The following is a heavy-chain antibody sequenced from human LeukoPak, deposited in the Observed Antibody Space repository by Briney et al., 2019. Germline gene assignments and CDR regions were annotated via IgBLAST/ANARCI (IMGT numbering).Heavy chain of an antibody. CDR3: ATVGYYDSSGYQWWFDP. CDR2: INPNSGGT. Sequence: ASVKVSCKASGYTFTGYYMHWVRQAPGQGLEWMGWINPNSGGTNYAQKFQGRVTMTRDTSISTAYMELSRLRSDDTAVYYCATVGYYDSSGYQWWFDPWGQGTLVTVSS. CDR1: GYTFTGYY. V-gene: IGHV1-2*02. J-gene: IGHJ5*02. D-gene: IGHD3-22*01.